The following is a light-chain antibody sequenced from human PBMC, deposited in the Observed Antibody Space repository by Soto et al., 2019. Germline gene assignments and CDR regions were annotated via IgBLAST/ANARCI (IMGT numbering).Light chain of an antibody. CDR1: SSDIGTYNL. CDR2: EVN. J-gene: IGLJ1*01. CDR3: CSYAGSSTLDV. Sequence: QTVLTQPASVSGSPGQSITISCTGTSSDIGTYNLVSWYQQHPGKAPKLMIYEVNKRPSGVSDRFSGSKSGNTASLTISGLQAEDEADYYCCSYAGSSTLDVFGTGTKVTVL. V-gene: IGLV2-23*02.